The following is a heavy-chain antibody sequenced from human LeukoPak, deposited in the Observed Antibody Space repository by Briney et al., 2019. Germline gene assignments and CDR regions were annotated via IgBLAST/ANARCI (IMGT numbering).Heavy chain of an antibody. D-gene: IGHD2-15*01. J-gene: IGHJ5*02. V-gene: IGHV2-5*01. CDR3: AHRRDIVALNWFDP. CDR2: IYWNDDK. Sequence: SGPTLVKPTQTLTLTCTFSGFSLSTSGVGVGWIRQPPGKALEWLALIYWNDDKRYSPSLKSRLTITKDTSKNQVVLTMTNMDPVDTATYYCAHRRDIVALNWFDPWGQGTLVTVSS. CDR1: GFSLSTSGVG.